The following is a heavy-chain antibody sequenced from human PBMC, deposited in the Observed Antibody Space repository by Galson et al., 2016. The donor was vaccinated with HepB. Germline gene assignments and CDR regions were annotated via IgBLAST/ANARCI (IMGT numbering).Heavy chain of an antibody. J-gene: IGHJ4*02. CDR2: ISFDGNKK. V-gene: IGHV3-30*04. Sequence: SLRLSCAASGFNFSNYAMHWVRQAPGKGLEWVSMISFDGNKKFYADSVKGQFTISRDNSKSTLFLQMSSLRHEDTAVYYCVVPAAINFEYWGQGTLVTVSP. D-gene: IGHD2-2*01. CDR3: VVPAAINFEY. CDR1: GFNFSNYA.